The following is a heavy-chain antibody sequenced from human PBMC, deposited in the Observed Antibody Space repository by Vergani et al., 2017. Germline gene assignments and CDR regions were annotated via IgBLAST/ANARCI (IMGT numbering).Heavy chain of an antibody. Sequence: QLHLQDSGPGLVKPSETLSLTCTVSGGSITSSSYYWGWIRQPPGKGLEWIGNIYHSGGAYYNPSLKGRVTISVDTSKNQFSLEVTSVTAADTAIYFCARTESFILRYFPWDLWGQGTLVTVSS. J-gene: IGHJ4*02. CDR1: GGSITSSSYY. D-gene: IGHD3-9*01. CDR2: IYHSGGA. CDR3: ARTESFILRYFPWDL. V-gene: IGHV4-39*01.